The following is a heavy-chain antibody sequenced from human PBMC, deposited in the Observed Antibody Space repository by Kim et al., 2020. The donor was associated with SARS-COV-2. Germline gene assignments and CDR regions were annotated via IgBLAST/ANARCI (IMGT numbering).Heavy chain of an antibody. CDR3: ATDLAQWRASRYFYGMDV. V-gene: IGHV3-30-3*01. CDR2: ISYDGTNK. Sequence: GGSLRLSCAASGFTFHNYAIHWVRQAPGKGPEWVSVISYDGTNKYYADSVKGRFTISRDNSKATLYLHMNSLRLDDTALYYCATDLAQWRASRYFYGMDVWGHGTPVTVPS. D-gene: IGHD6-19*01. J-gene: IGHJ6*02. CDR1: GFTFHNYA.